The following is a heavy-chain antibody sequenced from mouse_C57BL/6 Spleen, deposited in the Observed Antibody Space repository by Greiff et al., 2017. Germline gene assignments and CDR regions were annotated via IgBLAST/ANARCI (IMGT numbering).Heavy chain of an antibody. CDR3: AKSLYDGYYVFDY. Sequence: QVQLQQSGAELVKPGASVKLSCKASGYTFTSYWMHWVKQRPGQGLEWIGMIHPNSGSTNYNEKFKSKATLTVDKSSSTAYMQLSSLTSEDSAVYYCAKSLYDGYYVFDYWGQGTTLTVSS. D-gene: IGHD2-3*01. CDR2: IHPNSGST. J-gene: IGHJ2*01. V-gene: IGHV1-64*01. CDR1: GYTFTSYW.